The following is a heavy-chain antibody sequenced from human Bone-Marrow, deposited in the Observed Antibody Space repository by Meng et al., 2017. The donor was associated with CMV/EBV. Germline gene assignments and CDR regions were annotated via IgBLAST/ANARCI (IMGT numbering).Heavy chain of an antibody. Sequence: GSLRLSCAVSGGSISSYYWSWIRQPPGKGLEWIGYIYSSGSTDYNPSLKSRVTISLDMTKNQFSLRLNSVTAADTAVYYCARKYGSSEGWPYYFDYWGQGTLVTVSS. J-gene: IGHJ4*02. CDR2: IYSSGST. CDR1: GGSISSYY. V-gene: IGHV4-59*01. D-gene: IGHD6-6*01. CDR3: ARKYGSSEGWPYYFDY.